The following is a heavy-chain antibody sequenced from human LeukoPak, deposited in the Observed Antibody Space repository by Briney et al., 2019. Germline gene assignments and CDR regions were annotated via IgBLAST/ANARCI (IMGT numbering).Heavy chain of an antibody. V-gene: IGHV3-74*01. CDR3: SRALHYRMDV. CDR1: GFTFSDYW. CDR2: VGKDGSGI. J-gene: IGHJ6*04. Sequence: GGSLRLSCAASGFTFSDYWMHWVRQAPGKGLVWVSVVGKDGSGIVYADSVKGRFTVSRDNAKNMVYLQMNSLRVEDTGVYYCSRALHYRMDVGGEGTTVTVSS.